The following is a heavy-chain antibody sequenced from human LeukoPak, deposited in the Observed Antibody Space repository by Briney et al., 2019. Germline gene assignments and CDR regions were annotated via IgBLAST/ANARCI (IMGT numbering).Heavy chain of an antibody. CDR1: GFTFSSYE. D-gene: IGHD1-26*01. CDR3: ARILDSAWGELGY. J-gene: IGHJ4*02. Sequence: GGSLRLSCAASGFTFSSYEMNWVRQAPGKGLEWVSYISSSGSTIYYADSVKGRFTISRDNAKNSLYLQMNSLRAEDTGVYYCARILDSAWGELGYWGQETLVTDSS. V-gene: IGHV3-48*03. CDR2: ISSSGSTI.